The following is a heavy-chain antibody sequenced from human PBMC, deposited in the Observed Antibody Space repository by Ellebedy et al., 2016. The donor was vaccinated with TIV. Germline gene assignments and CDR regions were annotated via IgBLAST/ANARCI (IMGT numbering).Heavy chain of an antibody. Sequence: GGSLRLSCAAPGFTFSNLWMRWVRQAPGKGLEWVADIKPDGAQKNYVDSVKARFTVSRDNAKNSLYLQMNSLRAEDTAVYYGARGGYWAFDYWGQGTLVTVSS. CDR2: IKPDGAQK. CDR3: ARGGYWAFDY. CDR1: GFTFSNLW. V-gene: IGHV3-7*01. J-gene: IGHJ4*02. D-gene: IGHD2-8*02.